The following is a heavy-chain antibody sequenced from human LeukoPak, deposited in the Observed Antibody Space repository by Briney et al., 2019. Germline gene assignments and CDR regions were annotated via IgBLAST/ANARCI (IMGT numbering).Heavy chain of an antibody. D-gene: IGHD2/OR15-2a*01. V-gene: IGHV3-23*01. Sequence: GGSLILSCAASGFTFSSYSMNWVRQAPGKGLEWVSIINNSGGSTYYADSVKGRFTISRDLSKNTLYLQMNSLRAEDTALYYCAREYWGANPFGYWGQGTLVNGSS. CDR2: INNSGGST. CDR1: GFTFSSYS. J-gene: IGHJ4*02. CDR3: AREYWGANPFGY.